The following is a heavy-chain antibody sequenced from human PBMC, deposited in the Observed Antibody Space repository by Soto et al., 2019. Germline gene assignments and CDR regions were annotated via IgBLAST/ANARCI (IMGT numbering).Heavy chain of an antibody. J-gene: IGHJ4*02. CDR1: GYTFTSYG. D-gene: IGHD5-18*01. CDR3: ASVGSGYSYRRNFYY. Sequence: GASVKVSCKASGYTFTSYGISWVRQAPGQGLEWMGWISAYNGNTNYAQKLQGRVTMTTDTSTSTAYMELRSLRSDDTAVYYCASVGSGYSYRRNFYYWGQGTLVPVSS. V-gene: IGHV1-18*01. CDR2: ISAYNGNT.